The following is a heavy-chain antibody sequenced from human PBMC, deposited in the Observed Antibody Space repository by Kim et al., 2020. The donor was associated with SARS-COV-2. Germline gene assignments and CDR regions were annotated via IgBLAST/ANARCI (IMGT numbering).Heavy chain of an antibody. CDR1: GFTFRNSA. J-gene: IGHJ2*01. CDR3: AKHLHVTSVPFYWYFEL. CDR2: IFGSGSGT. V-gene: IGHV3-23*01. Sequence: GGSLRLSCEASGFTFRNSAMRWVRQAPGKGLEWVSRIFGSGSGTYYADSVKGRFTISRDNSKNILYLQMNNLRAEDTAVYYCAKHLHVTSVPFYWYFELWGRGTLVAVSS. D-gene: IGHD2-2*01.